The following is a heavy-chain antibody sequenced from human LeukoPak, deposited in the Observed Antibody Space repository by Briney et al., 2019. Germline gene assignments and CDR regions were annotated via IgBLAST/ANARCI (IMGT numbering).Heavy chain of an antibody. D-gene: IGHD3-3*01. CDR1: GFTFSSYW. CDR2: INSDGSST. CDR3: ARDLYDFWSGYYFDY. J-gene: IGHJ4*02. V-gene: IGHV3-74*01. Sequence: GGSLRLSCAASGFTFSSYWMHWVRHAPGKGLVWVSRINSDGSSTSYGDSVKGRFTISRDNAKNTLYLQMNSLRAEDTAVYYCARDLYDFWSGYYFDYWGQGTLVTVSS.